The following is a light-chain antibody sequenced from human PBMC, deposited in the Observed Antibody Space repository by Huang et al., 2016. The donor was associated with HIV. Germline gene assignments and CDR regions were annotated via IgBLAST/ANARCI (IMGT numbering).Light chain of an antibody. V-gene: IGKV3-20*01. CDR1: QSVSSTY. CDR2: GES. Sequence: ELVLTQSPGTLSLSPGERATLSCRASQSVSSTYLAWYQQKPGQAPRLLIYGESSRATGITDRFSGSGSGTDFTLTISRLEPEDVAVYYCQQYGSSPTAFGQGTKVEIK. CDR3: QQYGSSPTA. J-gene: IGKJ1*01.